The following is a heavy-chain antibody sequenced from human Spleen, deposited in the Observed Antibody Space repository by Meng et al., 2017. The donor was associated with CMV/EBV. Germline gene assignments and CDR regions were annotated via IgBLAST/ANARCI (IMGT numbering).Heavy chain of an antibody. J-gene: IGHJ4*02. CDR3: VKGGAAYAMDV. V-gene: IGHV3-30*02. Sequence: SCAASGFIFNRFGMKWVRQAPGKGLEWVAFIPFDGSNQYYVDSVKGRFIISRQNSKNTLYLQMNSLRADDTAVYYCVKGGAAYAMDVWGQGTLVTVSS. CDR2: IPFDGSNQ. D-gene: IGHD5-18*01. CDR1: GFIFNRFG.